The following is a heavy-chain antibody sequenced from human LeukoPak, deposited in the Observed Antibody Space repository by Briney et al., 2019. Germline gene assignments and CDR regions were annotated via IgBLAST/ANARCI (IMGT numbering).Heavy chain of an antibody. CDR2: INHSGST. V-gene: IGHV4-34*01. CDR1: GGSFSGYY. CDR3: ARANYYDSSGYYAN. D-gene: IGHD3-22*01. J-gene: IGHJ4*02. Sequence: SETLSHTCAVCGGSFSGYYWSWIRQPPGKGLEWIGEINHSGSTNYNPSLKSRVTISVDTSKNQFSLKLSSVTAADTAVYYCARANYYDSSGYYANWGQGTLVTVSS.